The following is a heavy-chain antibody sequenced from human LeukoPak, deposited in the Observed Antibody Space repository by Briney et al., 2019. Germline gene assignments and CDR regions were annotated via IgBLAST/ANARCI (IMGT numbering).Heavy chain of an antibody. D-gene: IGHD2-15*01. CDR1: GFTFSHYA. CDR3: ARDQTGFCSGSSCLGSTFDY. V-gene: IGHV3-30*03. Sequence: GGSLRLSCAASGFTFSHYAMHWVRQAPGKGLGWVAVISFDGTNKFYADSVKGRFTISRDNSKNALYLQMNSLRAEDTAVYYCARDQTGFCSGSSCLGSTFDYWGQGTLVTVSS. CDR2: ISFDGTNK. J-gene: IGHJ4*02.